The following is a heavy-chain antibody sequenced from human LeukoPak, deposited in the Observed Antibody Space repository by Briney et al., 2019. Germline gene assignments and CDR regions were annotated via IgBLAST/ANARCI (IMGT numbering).Heavy chain of an antibody. Sequence: GGSLRLSCAASGFTFSSYWMHWVRQAPGKGLVWVSRINSDGNNANYADSVKGRFTISRDNAKNTLYLQMNSLRAEDTAVYYCARVAGSPTPIKEGLDYWGQGTLVTVSS. D-gene: IGHD3-10*01. CDR1: GFTFSSYW. CDR2: INSDGNNA. J-gene: IGHJ4*02. V-gene: IGHV3-74*01. CDR3: ARVAGSPTPIKEGLDY.